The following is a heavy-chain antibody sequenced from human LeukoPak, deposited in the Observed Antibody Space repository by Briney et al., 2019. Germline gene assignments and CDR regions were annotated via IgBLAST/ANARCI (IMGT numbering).Heavy chain of an antibody. CDR3: AKTRDSSGYPYYFDD. V-gene: IGHV3-9*01. CDR2: ISWNSGSI. J-gene: IGHJ4*02. CDR1: GFTFDDYA. Sequence: GGSLRLSCAASGFTFDDYAMHWVRQAPGKGLEWVSGISWNSGSIGYADSVKGRFTISRDNAKNSLYLQMNSLRAEDTALYYCAKTRDSSGYPYYFDDWGQGTLVTVSS. D-gene: IGHD3-22*01.